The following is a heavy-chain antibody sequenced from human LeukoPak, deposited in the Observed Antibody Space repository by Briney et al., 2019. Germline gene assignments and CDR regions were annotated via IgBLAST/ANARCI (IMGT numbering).Heavy chain of an antibody. CDR2: TIPMLGTT. Sequence: GSXVKVSCKASGDIFSSYALSWVRQAPGQGLEWMGRTIPMLGTTSYAQKFQGRVTITTDESTSTAYMEVRSLRSEDTAVYYCARDPFTFGGLKPKIYFDYWGQGTLVTVSA. CDR3: ARDPFTFGGLKPKIYFDY. D-gene: IGHD3-16*01. V-gene: IGHV1-69*11. J-gene: IGHJ4*02. CDR1: GDIFSSYA.